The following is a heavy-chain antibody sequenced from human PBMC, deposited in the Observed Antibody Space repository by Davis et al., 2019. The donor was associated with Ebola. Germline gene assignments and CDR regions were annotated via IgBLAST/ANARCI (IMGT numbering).Heavy chain of an antibody. J-gene: IGHJ6*02. Sequence: PGGSLRLSCAASGFTFSSYAMSWVRQAPGKGLEWVSAISGSGGSTYYADSVKGRFTISRDNSKNTLYLQMNSLRAEDTAVYYCAKSTVVTHYYYYYYGMDVWGQGTTVTVSS. CDR1: GFTFSSYA. D-gene: IGHD4-23*01. CDR3: AKSTVVTHYYYYYYGMDV. V-gene: IGHV3-23*01. CDR2: ISGSGGST.